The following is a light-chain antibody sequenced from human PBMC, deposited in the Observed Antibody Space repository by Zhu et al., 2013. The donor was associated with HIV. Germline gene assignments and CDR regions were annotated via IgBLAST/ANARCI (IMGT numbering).Light chain of an antibody. Sequence: QSVLTQPPSVSAAPGQKVSISCSGSSSNIGNNYVSWFQHLPGTAPKLLIYDNNKRPSGIPDRFSGSKSGTSATLGITGLQTGDEADYYCGTWDSSLSSYVFGTGTKVTVL. CDR1: SSNIGNNY. J-gene: IGLJ1*01. V-gene: IGLV1-51*01. CDR3: GTWDSSLSSYV. CDR2: DNN.